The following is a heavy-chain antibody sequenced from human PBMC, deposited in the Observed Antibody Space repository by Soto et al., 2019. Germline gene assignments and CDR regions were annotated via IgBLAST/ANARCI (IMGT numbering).Heavy chain of an antibody. Sequence: SETLSLTCTVSGGSISSYYWSWIRQPPGKGLEWIGYIYYSGSTNYNPSLKSRVTISVDTSKNQFSLKLSSVTAADTAVYYCARRRSGGWFDPWGQGTLVTVSS. CDR2: IYYSGST. D-gene: IGHD6-19*01. J-gene: IGHJ5*02. CDR1: GGSISSYY. CDR3: ARRRSGGWFDP. V-gene: IGHV4-59*08.